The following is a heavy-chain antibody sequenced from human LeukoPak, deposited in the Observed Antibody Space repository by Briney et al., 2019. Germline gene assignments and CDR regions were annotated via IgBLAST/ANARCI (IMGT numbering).Heavy chain of an antibody. CDR3: ARIYGRNFDH. CDR2: IYPSDSDT. CDR1: GYTFSTNG. D-gene: IGHD1-26*01. J-gene: IGHJ4*02. V-gene: IGHV5-51*01. Sequence: GESLKISCKGTGYTFSTNGIGWVRQKPGKGLEWMGIIYPSDSDTTYSPSFQGQVTISVDKSISTAYLQWRSLKASDTAMYYCARIYGRNFDHWGQGPLVTVSS.